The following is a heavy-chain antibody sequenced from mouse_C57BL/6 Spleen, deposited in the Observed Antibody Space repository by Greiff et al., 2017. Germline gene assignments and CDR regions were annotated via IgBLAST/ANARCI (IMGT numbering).Heavy chain of an antibody. D-gene: IGHD1-1*01. CDR1: GYTFTSYW. V-gene: IGHV1-59*01. CDR3: ALIYYDGSNQAWCAY. CDR2: IDPSDSYT. J-gene: IGHJ3*01. Sequence: QVQLQQPGAELVRPGTSVKLSCKASGYTFTSYWMHWVKQRPGQGLEWIGVIDPSDSYTNYNQKFKGKATLTVDTSSSTAYMQLSSLTSEDSEVYYCALIYYDGSNQAWCAYGGKGTVVTVA.